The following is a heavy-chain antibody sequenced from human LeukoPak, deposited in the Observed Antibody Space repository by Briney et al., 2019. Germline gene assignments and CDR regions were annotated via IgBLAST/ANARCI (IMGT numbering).Heavy chain of an antibody. V-gene: IGHV1-2*02. CDR1: GYTFTGYY. CDR2: INPNSGGT. J-gene: IGHJ6*03. CDR3: ATASSYDFWPYYMDV. Sequence: VASVKVSCKASGYTFTGYYMHWVRQAPGQGLEWMGWINPNSGGTNYAQKFQGRVTMTRDTSISTAYMELSRLRSEDTAVYYCATASSYDFWPYYMDVWGKGTTVTVSS. D-gene: IGHD3-3*01.